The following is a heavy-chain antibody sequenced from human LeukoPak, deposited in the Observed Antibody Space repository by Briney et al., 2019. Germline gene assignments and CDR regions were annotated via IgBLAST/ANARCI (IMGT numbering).Heavy chain of an antibody. D-gene: IGHD3/OR15-3a*01. V-gene: IGHV3-30*02. CDR1: GFTFRNYG. Sequence: PGGSLRLSCAASGFTFRNYGMHWVRQAPGKGLEWVACIRYDGSKYADSVKGRFTISRDDSNNMAYLQMDSLKNEDTAVYYCTREDWDFDSWGQGTPVSVSS. CDR3: TREDWDFDS. J-gene: IGHJ4*02. CDR2: IRYDGS.